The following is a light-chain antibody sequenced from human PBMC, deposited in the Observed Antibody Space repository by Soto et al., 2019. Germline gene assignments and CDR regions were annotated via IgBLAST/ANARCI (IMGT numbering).Light chain of an antibody. V-gene: IGKV3-20*01. Sequence: MVLTQAPATLSVYLGERATLSCMSNQSVSSNLAWYQQKPGQAPRLLIYGASTRATGIPDRFSGSGSGTDFTLTISRLEPEDFAVYYCQQYGSSPPFTFGPGTKVDIK. J-gene: IGKJ3*01. CDR3: QQYGSSPPFT. CDR2: GAS. CDR1: QSVSSN.